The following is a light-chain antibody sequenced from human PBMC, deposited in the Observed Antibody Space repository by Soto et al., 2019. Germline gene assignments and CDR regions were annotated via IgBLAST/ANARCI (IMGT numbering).Light chain of an antibody. V-gene: IGLV2-18*02. Sequence: QSALTQPPSVSGSPGQSVTISCTGTSSDVGSYNRVSWYQQTPGTAPKLMIYEVSNRPSGVPDRFSGSKSGNTASLTISGLQAEDEADYYCSSYRSSSTYVFGTGTKVTVL. CDR2: EVS. CDR3: SSYRSSSTYV. J-gene: IGLJ1*01. CDR1: SSDVGSYNR.